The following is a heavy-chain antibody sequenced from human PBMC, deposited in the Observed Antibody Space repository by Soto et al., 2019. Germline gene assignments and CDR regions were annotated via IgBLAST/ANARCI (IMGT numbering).Heavy chain of an antibody. Sequence: SETLSLTCTVSGGSISSSSYYWGWIRQPLGKGLEWIGSIYYSGSTYYNPSLKSRVTISVDTSKNQFSLKLSSVTAADTAVYYCASLNGIAFDYWGQGTLVTVSS. CDR3: ASLNGIAFDY. CDR1: GGSISSSSYY. J-gene: IGHJ4*02. D-gene: IGHD2-8*01. V-gene: IGHV4-39*01. CDR2: IYYSGST.